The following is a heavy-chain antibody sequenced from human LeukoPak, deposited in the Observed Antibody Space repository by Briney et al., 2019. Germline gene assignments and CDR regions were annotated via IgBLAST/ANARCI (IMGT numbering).Heavy chain of an antibody. V-gene: IGHV3-30*03. CDR1: GFTFSSCA. J-gene: IGHJ4*02. Sequence: SGGSLRLSCAASGFTFSSCAIHWVRQAPGKGLEWVAVISSDGRDKHHADSVKGRFTISRDNSKNTLYLQTNSLRAEDTAVYYCARDLRRIAAYYFDYWGQGTLVTVSS. CDR3: ARDLRRIAAYYFDY. D-gene: IGHD6-25*01. CDR2: ISSDGRDK.